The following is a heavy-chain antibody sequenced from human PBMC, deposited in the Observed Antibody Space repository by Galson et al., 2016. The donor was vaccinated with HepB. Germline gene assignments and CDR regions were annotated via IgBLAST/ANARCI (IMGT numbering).Heavy chain of an antibody. CDR2: INPSTGST. D-gene: IGHD2-15*01. CDR1: GCTFNSYY. J-gene: IGHJ4*02. V-gene: IGHV1-46*02. CDR3: ARDLNVWAASELAY. Sequence: SVKVSCKATGCTFNSYYIHWVRQAPGQGPEWMGIINPSTGSTSYAQKFQDRVTMTGDMSTSTVYMELRSLRSEDTAVYYCARDLNVWAASELAYWGQGTLVTVSS.